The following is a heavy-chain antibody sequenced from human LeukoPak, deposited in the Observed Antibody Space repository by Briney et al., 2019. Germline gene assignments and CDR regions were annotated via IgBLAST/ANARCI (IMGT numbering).Heavy chain of an antibody. J-gene: IGHJ4*02. D-gene: IGHD3-10*01. V-gene: IGHV3-23*01. CDR2: ISGSGGST. CDR1: GFTFSSYA. Sequence: GGSLRLSCAASGFTFSSYAMSWVRQAPGKGLEWVSAISGSGGSTYYADSVKGRFTISRDNSKNTLYLQMNSLRAEDTAVYYCAKALLWFGEYPRDFDYWGQGTLLTVSS. CDR3: AKALLWFGEYPRDFDY.